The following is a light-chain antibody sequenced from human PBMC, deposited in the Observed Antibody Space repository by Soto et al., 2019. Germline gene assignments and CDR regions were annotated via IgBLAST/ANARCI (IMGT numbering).Light chain of an antibody. Sequence: QSALTQPASVSGSPGQSITISCTGTSSDIGDYDYVSWYQQHPGKAPKLMISEVNNRPSGISSRFSGSKSGNTASLSISGLHSADEADYYCSSYTSSSTVVFGGGTKLTVL. CDR1: SSDIGDYDY. CDR2: EVN. V-gene: IGLV2-14*01. J-gene: IGLJ2*01. CDR3: SSYTSSSTVV.